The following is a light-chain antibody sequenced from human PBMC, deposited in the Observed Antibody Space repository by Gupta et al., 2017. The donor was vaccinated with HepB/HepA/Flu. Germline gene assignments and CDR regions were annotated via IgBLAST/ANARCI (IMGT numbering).Light chain of an antibody. CDR3: SSYTSSSTRV. CDR1: SSDVGGYNY. J-gene: IGLJ1*01. V-gene: IGLV2-14*03. CDR2: DVS. Sequence: SALTQPASVSWSPGQTITISCTGTSSDVGGYNYVSWYQQHPGKAHKLMIYDVSNRPSGVSNRFSGSKSGNTASLTISGLQAEDEADYYCSSYTSSSTRVFGTGTKVTVL.